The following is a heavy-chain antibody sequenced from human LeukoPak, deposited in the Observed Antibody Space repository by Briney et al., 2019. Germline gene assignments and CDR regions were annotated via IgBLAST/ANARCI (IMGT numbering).Heavy chain of an antibody. V-gene: IGHV3-21*01. J-gene: IGHJ3*02. D-gene: IGHD2-21*02. CDR2: ISTSSRYI. CDR3: ARPILPTADDAFDI. CDR1: GFTFSSYT. Sequence: PGGSLRLSCAASGFTFSSYTMNWVRQAPGKGLEWVSSISTSSRYIYYADSMKGQFTISRDNAKNSLYLQMNSLRAEDSAVYFCARPILPTADDAFDIWGQGTMVTVSS.